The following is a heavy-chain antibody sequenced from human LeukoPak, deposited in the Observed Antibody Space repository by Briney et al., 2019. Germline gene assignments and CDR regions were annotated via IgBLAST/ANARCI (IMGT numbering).Heavy chain of an antibody. CDR2: IKPKTDGETT. V-gene: IGHV3-15*07. Sequence: MSGGSVRLSCAASGFTFSNAYMNGARQAPGKGREWVGRIKPKTDGETTEYAAPVKDRFPISRDDSKSMMYLQMNSLKTEDTAVYYCITPLPYSAQGGQGTLVTVS. D-gene: IGHD2-21*01. J-gene: IGHJ4*02. CDR1: GFTFSNAY. CDR3: ITPLPYSAQ.